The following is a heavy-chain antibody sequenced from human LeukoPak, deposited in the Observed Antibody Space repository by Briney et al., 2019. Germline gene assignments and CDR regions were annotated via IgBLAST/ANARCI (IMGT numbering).Heavy chain of an antibody. Sequence: GGPLRLSCAASGFTFGDYAMSWVRQAPGKGLEWVSGINWNGGSTGYADSVKGRFTISRDNAKNSLYLQMNSLRAEDTALYYCARDRHYDILTGYSPVNYWGQGTLVTVSS. J-gene: IGHJ4*02. V-gene: IGHV3-20*04. CDR1: GFTFGDYA. CDR3: ARDRHYDILTGYSPVNY. D-gene: IGHD3-9*01. CDR2: INWNGGST.